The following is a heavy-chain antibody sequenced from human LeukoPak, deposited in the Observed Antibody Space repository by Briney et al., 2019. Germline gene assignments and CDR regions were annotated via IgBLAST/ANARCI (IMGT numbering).Heavy chain of an antibody. D-gene: IGHD2-21*02. Sequence: GGSLRLSCAASGFTFSSCWMTWVRQAPGKGLEWVASIVEDGSQKYYVESVKGRFTISRDNAKNSLYLQMNSLEAEDTAVYYCARDVIGGDTLDSWGQGTLVTVSS. CDR3: ARDVIGGDTLDS. CDR2: IVEDGSQK. J-gene: IGHJ4*02. CDR1: GFTFSSCW. V-gene: IGHV3-7*01.